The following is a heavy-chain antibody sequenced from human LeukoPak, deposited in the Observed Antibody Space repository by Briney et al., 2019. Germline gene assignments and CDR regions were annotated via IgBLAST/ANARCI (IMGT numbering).Heavy chain of an antibody. CDR3: AREMVATADY. D-gene: IGHD5-12*01. Sequence: PGGSLRLSCAASGFTFSDYYMSWIRQAPGKGLEWLSYISSGGSSISYADSVQGRFTISRDNAKNSLYLQMNSLRAEDTAMYHCAREMVATADYWGQGTLVTVSS. CDR1: GFTFSDYY. V-gene: IGHV3-11*04. J-gene: IGHJ4*02. CDR2: ISSGGSSI.